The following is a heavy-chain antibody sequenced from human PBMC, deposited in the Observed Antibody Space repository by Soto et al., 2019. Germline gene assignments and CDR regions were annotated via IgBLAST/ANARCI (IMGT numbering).Heavy chain of an antibody. J-gene: IGHJ3*01. Sequence: GSLRLSCTASGFTFSTYAMSWVRQAPGEGLEWVSSISESGVYTDYADSVKGRFTISRDNSKNTLYVQMTSLRAEDTAVYYCAKETSPNTYYTFDFWGQWTMVTVSS. CDR2: ISESGVYT. D-gene: IGHD1-26*01. CDR3: AKETSPNTYYTFDF. V-gene: IGHV3-23*01. CDR1: GFTFSTYA.